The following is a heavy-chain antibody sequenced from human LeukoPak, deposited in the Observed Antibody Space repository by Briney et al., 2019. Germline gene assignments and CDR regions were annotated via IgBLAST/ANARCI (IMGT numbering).Heavy chain of an antibody. CDR1: GNILTRYT. CDR2: INTNTGKP. Sequence: ASVKVSCKASGNILTRYTINWVRQAPGQGLEWMGWINTNTGKPVYAQGLTGRIVFSWDTSVSTAYLQISSLKTEDTGIYFCTSVIVGATAPWFDPWGQGTPVTVSS. D-gene: IGHD1-26*01. V-gene: IGHV7-4-1*02. CDR3: TSVIVGATAPWFDP. J-gene: IGHJ5*02.